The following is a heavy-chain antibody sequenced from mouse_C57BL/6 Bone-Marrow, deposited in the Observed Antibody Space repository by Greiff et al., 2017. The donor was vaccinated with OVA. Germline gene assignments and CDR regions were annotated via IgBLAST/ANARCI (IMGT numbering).Heavy chain of an antibody. V-gene: IGHV1-9*01. CDR2: ILPGSGST. J-gene: IGHJ3*01. CDR3: ARRIPITTVVATNAY. D-gene: IGHD1-1*01. Sequence: VQRVESGAELMKPGASVKLSCKATGYTFTGYWIEWVKQRPGHGLEWIGEILPGSGSTNYNEKFKGKATFTADTSSNTAYMQLSSLTTEDSAIYYCARRIPITTVVATNAYWGQGTLVTVSA. CDR1: GYTFTGYW.